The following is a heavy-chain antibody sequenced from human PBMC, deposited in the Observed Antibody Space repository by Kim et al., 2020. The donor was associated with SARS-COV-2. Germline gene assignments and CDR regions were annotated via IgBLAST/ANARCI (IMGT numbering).Heavy chain of an antibody. D-gene: IGHD6-6*01. J-gene: IGHJ4*02. V-gene: IGHV3-30*18. CDR1: GFTFRIYG. CDR3: AKDLSMAALDF. CDR2: ISSDGTDK. Sequence: GGSLRLSCAASGFTFRIYGVDWVRQAPGKGLEWVAYISSDGTDKTYTDSVKGRFTISRDNSKNTLYLQVNSLRVEDTAMYYCAKDLSMAALDFWGQGTPVTVSS.